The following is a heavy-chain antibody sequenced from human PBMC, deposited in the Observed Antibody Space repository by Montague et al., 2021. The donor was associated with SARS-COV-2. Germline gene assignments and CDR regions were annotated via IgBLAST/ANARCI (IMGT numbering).Heavy chain of an antibody. D-gene: IGHD3-10*01. J-gene: IGHJ4*02. V-gene: IGHV4-39*02. CDR2: IYYSGTT. Sequence: SETLSPTSSISSGSIISSGYYWGWIRQPPGKELEWIGNIYYSGTTYYXPSLQSRGTISVDTSKNHLSLRLSSVTAADTAVYFCARGMIRGVTTPFDYWGQGSQVTVSS. CDR1: SGSIISSGYY. CDR3: ARGMIRGVTTPFDY.